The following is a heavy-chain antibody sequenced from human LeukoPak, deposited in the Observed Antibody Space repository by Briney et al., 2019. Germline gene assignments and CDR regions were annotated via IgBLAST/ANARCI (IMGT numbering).Heavy chain of an antibody. D-gene: IGHD1-26*01. J-gene: IGHJ4*02. V-gene: IGHV4-39*01. CDR2: IYYSGST. CDR3: ARGRPYSGGYHLDY. Sequence: KASETLSLTCTVSGGSISGSSYYWGWIRQPPGEGLEWIGSIYYSGSTYYNPSLKSRVTISVDTSKNQFFLKLNSVTAADTAVYYCARGRPYSGGYHLDYWGQGTLVTVSA. CDR1: GGSISGSSYY.